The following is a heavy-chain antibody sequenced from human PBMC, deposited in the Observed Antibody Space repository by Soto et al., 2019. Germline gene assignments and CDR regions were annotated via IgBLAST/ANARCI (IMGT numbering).Heavy chain of an antibody. D-gene: IGHD6-19*01. CDR3: ARDRRAYSSGWYPLSYYYYGMDV. V-gene: IGHV6-1*01. CDR1: GDSVSSNSAA. J-gene: IGHJ6*02. CDR2: TYYRSKWYN. Sequence: PSQTLSLTCAISGDSVSSNSAAWNWIRQSPSRGLEWLGRTYYRSKWYNDYAVSVKSRITINPDTSKNQFSLQLNSVTPEDTAVYYCARDRRAYSSGWYPLSYYYYGMDVWGQWTTVTVFS.